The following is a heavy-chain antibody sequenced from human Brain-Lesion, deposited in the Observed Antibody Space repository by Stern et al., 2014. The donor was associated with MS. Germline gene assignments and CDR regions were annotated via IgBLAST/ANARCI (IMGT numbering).Heavy chain of an antibody. CDR2: IKSKRDGGTT. Sequence: VQLVQSGGDLVKPGGSLRLSCTASGCAFSSAWMSWVRQAPGKGLEWVGRIKSKRDGGTTDYVAPVKGRFTILRDESRNIVYLEMNTLKTDDTAVYYCATTSQVLLDYWGQGTLVTVSS. D-gene: IGHD3-10*01. CDR3: ATTSQVLLDY. J-gene: IGHJ4*02. V-gene: IGHV3-15*01. CDR1: GCAFSSAW.